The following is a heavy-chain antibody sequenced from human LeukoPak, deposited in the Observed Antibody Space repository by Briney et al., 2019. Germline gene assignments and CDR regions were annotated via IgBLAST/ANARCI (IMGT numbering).Heavy chain of an antibody. J-gene: IGHJ4*02. V-gene: IGHV1-46*01. D-gene: IGHD6-13*01. CDR1: GYTFTSYH. CDR2: IGPSGGST. CDR3: ARDSSNWSFDY. Sequence: ASVKVSCKASGYTFTSYHMHWVRQAPGQGLEWMGIIGPSGGSTSYTQKLQGGVTMTRDTSTSTVYMELTSLRSEDTAVYYCARDSSNWSFDYWGQGTLVTVSP.